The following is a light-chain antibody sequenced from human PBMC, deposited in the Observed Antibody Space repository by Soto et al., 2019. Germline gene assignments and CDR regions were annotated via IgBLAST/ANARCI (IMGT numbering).Light chain of an antibody. CDR1: QTIGKY. J-gene: IGKJ3*01. CDR3: QQSFSIPFT. Sequence: DIQMTHSPSSLSATAGDRVTITCRASQTIGKYLNWYQQQPGKVPKLLIYDASYLQSGVPSRFSGSESGTDFTLNISDLRPEDFATYYCQQSFSIPFTFGPGTKVDIK. CDR2: DAS. V-gene: IGKV1-39*01.